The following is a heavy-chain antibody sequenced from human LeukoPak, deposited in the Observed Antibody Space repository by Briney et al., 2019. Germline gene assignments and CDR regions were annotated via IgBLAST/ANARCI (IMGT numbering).Heavy chain of an antibody. J-gene: IGHJ4*02. Sequence: GGSLRLSCAASGFTFSSYGMHWVRQAPGKGLEWVAVIWYDGSNKYYADSVKGRFTISTDNSKNTLYLQMNSLRAEDTAVYYCARPSGMYYYDSSGYPDYWGQGTLVTVSS. CDR1: GFTFSSYG. CDR2: IWYDGSNK. D-gene: IGHD3-22*01. CDR3: ARPSGMYYYDSSGYPDY. V-gene: IGHV3-33*01.